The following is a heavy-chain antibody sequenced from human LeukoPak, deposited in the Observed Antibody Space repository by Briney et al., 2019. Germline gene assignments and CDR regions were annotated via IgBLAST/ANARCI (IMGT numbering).Heavy chain of an antibody. V-gene: IGHV3-23*01. D-gene: IGHD3-22*01. CDR2: ISASGGST. J-gene: IGHJ3*02. CDR1: GFTFSSFA. CDR3: AKGFYDNSASGVFDI. Sequence: GGSLRLSCAASGFTFSSFATSWVRQAPGKGLDWVSGISASGGSTYYADSVKGRFNISRDNSKNTLYLQMNSLRAEDTAVYYCAKGFYDNSASGVFDIWGQGTMVTVSS.